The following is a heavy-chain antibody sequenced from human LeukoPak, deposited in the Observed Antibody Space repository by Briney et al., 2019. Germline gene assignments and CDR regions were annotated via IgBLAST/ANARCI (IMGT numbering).Heavy chain of an antibody. CDR3: AKDDGYSYGPLFDY. CDR2: ISYDGSNK. Sequence: PGGSLRLSCAASGFTFSSYGMHWVRQAPGKGLEWVAVISYDGSNKYYADSVKGRFTISRDNSKNTLYLQMNSLRAEDTAVYYCAKDDGYSYGPLFDYWGQGTLVTVSS. D-gene: IGHD5-18*01. CDR1: GFTFSSYG. V-gene: IGHV3-30*18. J-gene: IGHJ4*02.